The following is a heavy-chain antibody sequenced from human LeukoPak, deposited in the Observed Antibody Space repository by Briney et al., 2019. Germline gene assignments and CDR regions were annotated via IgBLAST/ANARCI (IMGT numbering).Heavy chain of an antibody. CDR2: ISGGSSDI. D-gene: IGHD4-23*01. J-gene: IGHJ4*02. Sequence: GGSLRLSCAASEFTFSTYSMNWVRQPPGKGLEWVSIISGGSSDIHYADSVKGRSTISRDNAKNSLYLQMNSLRVEDTAVYYCARGATMATRHLDYWGQGTLVTVSS. V-gene: IGHV3-21*01. CDR3: ARGATMATRHLDY. CDR1: EFTFSTYS.